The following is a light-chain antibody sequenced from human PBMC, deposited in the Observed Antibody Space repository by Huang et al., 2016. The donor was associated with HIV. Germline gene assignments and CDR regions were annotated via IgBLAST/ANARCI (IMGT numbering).Light chain of an antibody. Sequence: EIVLTQSPGSLSLSPGERVTISCRASEPVSNISLNWYKQKPGQAPRLLMYGVFNRATGIPDRFSGGGSGSDFTLTISRLEPEDFAVYYCQQYSSSPPITFGQGTRLAIK. CDR1: EPVSNIS. V-gene: IGKV3-20*01. CDR2: GVF. J-gene: IGKJ5*01. CDR3: QQYSSSPPIT.